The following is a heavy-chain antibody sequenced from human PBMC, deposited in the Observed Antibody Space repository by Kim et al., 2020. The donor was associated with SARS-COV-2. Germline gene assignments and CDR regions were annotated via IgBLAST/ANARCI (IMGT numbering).Heavy chain of an antibody. CDR2: INPSGGTS. J-gene: IGHJ3*01. CDR3: ARGLSGSGSFSDAFDF. Sequence: ASVKVSCKASGYTFTTYCMNWVRQAPGQGLEWMGLINPSGGTSAHAEKFQGRVTLTRDTSTSTVYMELSSLRSEDTAVYYCARGLSGSGSFSDAFDFWGQ. D-gene: IGHD3-10*01. V-gene: IGHV1-46*01. CDR1: GYTFTTYC.